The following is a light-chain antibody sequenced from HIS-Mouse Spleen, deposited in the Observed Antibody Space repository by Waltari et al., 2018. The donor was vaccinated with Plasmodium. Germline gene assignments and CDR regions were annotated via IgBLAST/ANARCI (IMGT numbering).Light chain of an antibody. CDR1: KLGVKS. V-gene: IGLV3-1*01. CDR2: QDS. CDR3: QAWDSSTDYV. J-gene: IGLJ1*01. Sequence: SYELAQPPSVSVSPGQTASITCSGGKLGVKSPCWYQQKPGQSHVLVIYQDSKRPSGIPERFSGSNSGNTATLTISGTQAMDEADYYCQAWDSSTDYVFGTGTKVTVL.